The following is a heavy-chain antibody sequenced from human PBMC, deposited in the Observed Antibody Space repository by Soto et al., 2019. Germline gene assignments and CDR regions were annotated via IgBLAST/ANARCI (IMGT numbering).Heavy chain of an antibody. CDR1: GSSINSYA. V-gene: IGHV3-23*01. J-gene: IGHJ4*02. CDR2: ISASGTAT. D-gene: IGHD1-7*01. CDR3: AKDLRRELRGGDY. Sequence: GGSLRLSCAASGSSINSYAMTWVRQAPGKGLEWVSLISASGTATYYADSVKGRFTMSRDNSKNMVYLQMNSLRAEDTAVYFCAKDLRRELRGGDYWGQGTLVTVS.